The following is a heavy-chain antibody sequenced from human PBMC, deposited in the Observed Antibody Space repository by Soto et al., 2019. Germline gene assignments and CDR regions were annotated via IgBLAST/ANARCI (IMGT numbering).Heavy chain of an antibody. CDR1: GGSVNSGSYY. D-gene: IGHD1-7*01. CDR2: IYYTGSA. V-gene: IGHV4-61*01. Sequence: PSETLSLTCNVSGGSVNSGSYYWSWIRQPPGKGLEWIGYIYYTGSANYNPSLKSRVTISVDTSKNQLSLKLSSVTAADTAVYYCARADWNFVVYYYGMDVWGQGTTVTVSS. CDR3: ARADWNFVVYYYGMDV. J-gene: IGHJ6*02.